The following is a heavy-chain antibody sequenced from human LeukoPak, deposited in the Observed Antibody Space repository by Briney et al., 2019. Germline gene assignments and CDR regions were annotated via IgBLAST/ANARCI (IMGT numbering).Heavy chain of an antibody. CDR2: INHSGST. D-gene: IGHD3-16*02. J-gene: IGHJ4*02. Sequence: PSETRSLTCAVYGGSFSGYCWSWIGQPPGKGRGWIGEINHSGSTNDNPSPKSRGTISVDTAKNQFSLKLSSVAAADTAVYFCARISRGSYRQWDYWGQGTLVTVS. V-gene: IGHV4-34*01. CDR1: GGSFSGYC. CDR3: ARISRGSYRQWDY.